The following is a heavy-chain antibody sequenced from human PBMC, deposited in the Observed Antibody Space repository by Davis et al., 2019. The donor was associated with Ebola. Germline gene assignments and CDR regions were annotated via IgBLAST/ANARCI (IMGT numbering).Heavy chain of an antibody. CDR2: ISGSGGST. D-gene: IGHD1-14*01. J-gene: IGHJ6*02. CDR3: ATEPHFSYGMDV. CDR1: GFTFSSYA. Sequence: GESLKISCAASGFTFSSYAMSWVRQAPGKGLEWVSAISGSGGSTYYADSVKGRFTISRDNSKNTLYLQMNSLRAEDTAVYYCATEPHFSYGMDVWGQGTSVTVSS. V-gene: IGHV3-23*01.